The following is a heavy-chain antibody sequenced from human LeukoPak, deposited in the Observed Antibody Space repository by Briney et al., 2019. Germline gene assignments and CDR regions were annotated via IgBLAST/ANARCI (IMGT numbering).Heavy chain of an antibody. CDR2: ISGGGDIT. J-gene: IGHJ4*02. CDR3: VREDTPATANY. Sequence: GVSLRLSCAASGFNFANHAMSWVRQTPGKGLEWVSAISGGGDITYYADSVTGRFTISRDNSKDTLFLQMHSLRPGDTAVYYCVREDTPATANYWGQGTLVSISS. D-gene: IGHD2-21*02. V-gene: IGHV3-23*01. CDR1: GFNFANHA.